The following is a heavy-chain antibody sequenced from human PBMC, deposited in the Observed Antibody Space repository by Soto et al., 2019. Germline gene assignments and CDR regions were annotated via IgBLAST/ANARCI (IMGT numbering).Heavy chain of an antibody. D-gene: IGHD6-13*01. CDR3: ARDGQQLAPYALDV. V-gene: IGHV3-33*01. CDR2: IWSDASNK. J-gene: IGHJ6*02. Sequence: QVQLVESGGGVVQPGTSLRLSCTTSGFTFSYHAMHWVRQAPGKGLERVAQIWSDASNKYYADSVRGRFTISRDNSRNTVYVQMNSLTVEDTAVYYCARDGQQLAPYALDVWGQGTSVTVSS. CDR1: GFTFSYHA.